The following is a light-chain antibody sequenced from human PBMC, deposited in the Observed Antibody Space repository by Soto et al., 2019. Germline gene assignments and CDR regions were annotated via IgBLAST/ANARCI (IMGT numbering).Light chain of an antibody. CDR3: QQRSNWPIT. CDR1: QSVGSF. CDR2: DAS. J-gene: IGKJ5*01. Sequence: EIVLTQSPATLSLSPGERATLSCRASQSVGSFLAWYQQTPGQAPRLLIYDASNKATGIPARFSGSGSGTEFTLVISSLEPEDFAVYSCQQRSNWPITFGQGTRLESK. V-gene: IGKV3-11*01.